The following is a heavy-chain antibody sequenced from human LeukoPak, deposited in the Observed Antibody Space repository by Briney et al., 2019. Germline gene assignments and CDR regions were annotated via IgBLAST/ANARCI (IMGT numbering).Heavy chain of an antibody. J-gene: IGHJ4*02. CDR2: INPSGGST. D-gene: IGHD5-18*01. CDR1: GYTFTSNY. V-gene: IGHV1-46*01. Sequence: ASVKVSCKAPGYTFTSNYIHWVRQAPGQGLEWMGIINPSGGSTSYAQKFQGRVTMTRDTSTSTVYMELSSLRSEDTAVYYCARCLPLYGYGLFDYWGQGTLVTVSS. CDR3: ARCLPLYGYGLFDY.